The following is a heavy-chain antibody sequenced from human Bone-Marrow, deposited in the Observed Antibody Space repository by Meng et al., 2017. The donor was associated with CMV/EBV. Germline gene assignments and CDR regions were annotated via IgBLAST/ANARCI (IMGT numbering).Heavy chain of an antibody. Sequence: SETLSLTCAVYGGSFSGYYWSWIRQPPGKGLEWIGEINHSGSTNYNPSPKSRVTISVDTSKNQFSLKLSSVTAADTAVYYCARGSVRYCDFWDGYYGMDVWGQGTTVTVSS. V-gene: IGHV4-34*01. J-gene: IGHJ6*02. CDR3: ARGSVRYCDFWDGYYGMDV. CDR2: INHSGST. CDR1: GGSFSGYY. D-gene: IGHD3-3*01.